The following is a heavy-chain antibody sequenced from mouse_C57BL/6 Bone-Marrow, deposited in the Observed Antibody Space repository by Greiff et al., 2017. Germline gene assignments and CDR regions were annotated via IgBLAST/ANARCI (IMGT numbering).Heavy chain of an antibody. CDR1: GYTFTSYW. J-gene: IGHJ3*01. V-gene: IGHV1-50*01. CDR3: ARGDYYGSSLAWFAY. Sequence: VQLQQPGAELVKPGASVKLSCKASGYTFTSYWMQWVKQRPGQGLEWIGEIDPSDSYTNYNQKFKGKATLTVDTSSSTAYMQLSSLTSEDSAVYYCARGDYYGSSLAWFAYWGQGTLVTVSA. D-gene: IGHD1-1*01. CDR2: IDPSDSYT.